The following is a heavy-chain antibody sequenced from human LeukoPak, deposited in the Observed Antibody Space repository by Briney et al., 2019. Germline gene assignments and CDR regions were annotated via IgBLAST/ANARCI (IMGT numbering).Heavy chain of an antibody. CDR1: GFAITDHH. V-gene: IGHV3-11*06. D-gene: IGHD2-21*02. CDR3: VRGRLLRSTKYFDY. CDR2: IDAGATST. Sequence: GGSLRLSCAASGFAITDHHMDWVRQAPGKGLEWVSYIDAGATSTNYADSVWGRFTLSRDNAQNSVHLQMNSLRDEDTAVYYCVRGRLLRSTKYFDYWGQGALVTVSS. J-gene: IGHJ4*02.